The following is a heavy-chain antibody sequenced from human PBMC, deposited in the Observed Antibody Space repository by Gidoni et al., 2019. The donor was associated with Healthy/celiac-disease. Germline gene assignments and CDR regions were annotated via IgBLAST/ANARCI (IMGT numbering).Heavy chain of an antibody. Sequence: QVQLQQWGAGLLKPSETLSLPCAVYGGSFSGYYWSWIRQPPGKGLEWIGEIKHSGSTNYNPSLKSRVTISVDTSKNQFSLKLSSVTAADTAVYYCARAQRLELYYYYGMDVWGQGTTVTVSS. J-gene: IGHJ6*02. CDR1: GGSFSGYY. CDR3: ARAQRLELYYYYGMDV. D-gene: IGHD1-26*01. V-gene: IGHV4-34*01. CDR2: IKHSGST.